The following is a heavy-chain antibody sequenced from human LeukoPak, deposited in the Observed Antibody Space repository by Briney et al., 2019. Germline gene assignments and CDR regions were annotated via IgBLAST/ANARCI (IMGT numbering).Heavy chain of an antibody. CDR2: IKSKTDGWTT. Sequence: GGSLRLSCAASGFTFSNAWMSWVRQAPGKGLEWVGRIKSKTDGWTTDYAAPVKGRFTISRDDLKNTLYLQMNSLKTEDTALYYCTTDPVGATTTWGQGTLVTVSS. D-gene: IGHD1-26*01. CDR3: TTDPVGATTT. V-gene: IGHV3-15*01. CDR1: GFTFSNAW. J-gene: IGHJ5*02.